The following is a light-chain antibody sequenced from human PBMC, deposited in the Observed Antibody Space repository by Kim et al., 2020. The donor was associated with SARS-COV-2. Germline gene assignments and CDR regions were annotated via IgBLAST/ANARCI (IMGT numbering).Light chain of an antibody. CDR3: NSRDSSGNVV. CDR1: SLRSYY. V-gene: IGLV3-19*01. CDR2: GKN. J-gene: IGLJ2*01. Sequence: RITCQGDSLRSYYASWYQQKPGQAPVLVIYGKNNRPSGIPDRFSGSSSGNTASLTITGAQAEDEADYYCNSRDSSGNVVFGGGTKLTVL.